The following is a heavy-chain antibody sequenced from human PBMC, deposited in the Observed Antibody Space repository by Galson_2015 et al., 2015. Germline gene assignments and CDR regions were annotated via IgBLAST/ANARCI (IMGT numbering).Heavy chain of an antibody. Sequence: SVKVSCKASGYTFTGYYMHWVRQAPGQGLEWMGRINPNSGGTNYAQKFQGRVTMTRDTSISTAYMELSRLRSDDTAVYYCARDRSVKLERRAASGYGMDVWGQGATVTVSS. J-gene: IGHJ6*02. V-gene: IGHV1-2*06. CDR3: ARDRSVKLERRAASGYGMDV. CDR1: GYTFTGYY. CDR2: INPNSGGT. D-gene: IGHD1-1*01.